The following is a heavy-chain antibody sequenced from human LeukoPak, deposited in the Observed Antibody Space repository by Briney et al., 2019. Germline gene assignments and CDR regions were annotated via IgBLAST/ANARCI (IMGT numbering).Heavy chain of an antibody. CDR3: ARGGITMIVEFDS. Sequence: PSETLSLTCTVSGGSISSYYWSWIRQPPGKGLEWIGYIYYSGSTNYNPSLKSRVTVSVDTSKNQFSLKLSSVTAADTAVYYCARGGITMIVEFDSWGQGTLVTVSS. CDR1: GGSISSYY. J-gene: IGHJ4*02. CDR2: IYYSGST. D-gene: IGHD3-22*01. V-gene: IGHV4-59*08.